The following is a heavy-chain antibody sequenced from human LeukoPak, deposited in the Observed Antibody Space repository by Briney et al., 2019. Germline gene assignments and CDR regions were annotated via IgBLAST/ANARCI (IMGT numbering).Heavy chain of an antibody. CDR2: ISCDESDK. CDR3: SRGSGWSFDN. Sequence: GGSLRLSCATSGFTFSGFPIHWVRQAPGRGLEWVALISCDESDKYYADSVKGRFTISIDNSRNTVYLQMKSLRGEDTGVYYCSRGSGWSFDNWGQGTLVTVSS. CDR1: GFTFSGFP. V-gene: IGHV3-30*04. J-gene: IGHJ4*02. D-gene: IGHD6-19*01.